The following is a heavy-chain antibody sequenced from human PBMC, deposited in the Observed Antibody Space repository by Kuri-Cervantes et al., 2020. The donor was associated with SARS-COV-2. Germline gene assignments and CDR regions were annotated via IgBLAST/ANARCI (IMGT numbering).Heavy chain of an antibody. V-gene: IGHV3-30*04. Sequence: GESLKISCAGSIFTFSSYAMHWVRQAPGEGLEWVAVISYDGNDKYYADSVKGRFTISRDNSKNTLYLQMNSLRAEDTAVYYCARDGGDYWGQGTLVTVSS. CDR3: ARDGGDY. D-gene: IGHD2-15*01. CDR1: IFTFSSYA. J-gene: IGHJ4*02. CDR2: ISYDGNDK.